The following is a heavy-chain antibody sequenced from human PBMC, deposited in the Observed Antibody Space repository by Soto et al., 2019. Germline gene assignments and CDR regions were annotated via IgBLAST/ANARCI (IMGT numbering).Heavy chain of an antibody. CDR1: GFTFSSYS. CDR2: ISSSSSTI. CDR3: ARDYPQLGKLDNWFDP. Sequence: PGGSLRLSCAASGFTFSSYSMNWVRQAPGKGLEWVSYISSSSSTIYYADSVKGRLTISRDNAKNSLYLQMNSLRDEDTAVYYCARDYPQLGKLDNWFDPWGQGTLVTVSS. J-gene: IGHJ5*02. D-gene: IGHD6-13*01. V-gene: IGHV3-48*02.